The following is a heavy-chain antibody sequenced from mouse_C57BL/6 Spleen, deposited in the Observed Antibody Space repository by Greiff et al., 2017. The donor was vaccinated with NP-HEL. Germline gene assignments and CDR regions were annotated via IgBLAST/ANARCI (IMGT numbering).Heavy chain of an antibody. CDR1: GFSLTSYR. J-gene: IGHJ4*01. CDR3: ARTPGPGDAIDY. V-gene: IGHV2-2*01. D-gene: IGHD4-1*01. CDR2: ICRGAST. Sequence: QVQLQQSGPGLVQPSQRLPITCKASGFSLTSYRVHWVRQSPGKGLAWLGVICRGASTYYKAAFIARLSISKDNSKRHVFFKMTSRQADATDIFYRARTPGPGDAIDYWGQGTSVTVSS.